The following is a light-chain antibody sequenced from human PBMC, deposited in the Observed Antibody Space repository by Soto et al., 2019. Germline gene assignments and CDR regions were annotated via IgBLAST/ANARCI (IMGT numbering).Light chain of an antibody. CDR1: QSIVTY. V-gene: IGKV1-39*01. Sequence: DIQMTQSPNSLSASVGDRVTITCRASQSIVTYLNWYQQKPGKAPNLLVYAASSLQSGVPSRFSGSGSGTDFTLTITTLQPEDFATYYCQQNYSPPPITFGQGTRLEIK. CDR3: QQNYSPPPIT. J-gene: IGKJ5*01. CDR2: AAS.